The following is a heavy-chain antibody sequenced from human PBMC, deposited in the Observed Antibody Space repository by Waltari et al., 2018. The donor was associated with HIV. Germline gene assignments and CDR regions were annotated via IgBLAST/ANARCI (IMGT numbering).Heavy chain of an antibody. CDR1: GFIFGDYA. J-gene: IGHJ6*02. CDR3: ARTIFGVMITSDYFYGLDV. V-gene: IGHV3-30-3*01. CDR2: ISFDGNNA. Sequence: QEQLVESGGGVARPGRSLRLSCSASGFIFGDYAMHCVRPAPGKGLEWVGLISFDGNNAYYADSVKGRFTISRDNSKNTMSLQMNSLRSDDTALYYCARTIFGVMITSDYFYGLDVWGQGTTVTVS. D-gene: IGHD3-3*01.